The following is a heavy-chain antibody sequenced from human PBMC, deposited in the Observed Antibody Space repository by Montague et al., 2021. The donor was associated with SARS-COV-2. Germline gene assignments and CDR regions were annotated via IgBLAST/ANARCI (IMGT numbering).Heavy chain of an antibody. D-gene: IGHD5-12*01. V-gene: IGHV3-11*01. CDR2: ISGSGSKT. CDR1: GFIFSDYY. J-gene: IGHJ3*02. Sequence: SLRLSCAASGFIFSDYYMTWIRQAPGKGLEWVSHISGSGSKTYYADSAKGRFTISRDTANNSVYLQMNFLGAEDTAVYYCAREQGGYGTFDIWGQGTMVTVSS. CDR3: AREQGGYGTFDI.